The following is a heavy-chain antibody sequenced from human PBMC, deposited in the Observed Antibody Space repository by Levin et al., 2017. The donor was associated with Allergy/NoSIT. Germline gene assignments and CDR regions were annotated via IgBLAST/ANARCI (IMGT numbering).Heavy chain of an antibody. D-gene: IGHD3-16*01. CDR1: GGSISSGGHS. J-gene: IGHJ2*01. CDR2: IYDSGST. V-gene: IGHV4-30-2*01. Sequence: PSETLSLTCAVSGGSISSGGHSWSWIRQPPGKDLEWIGYIYDSGSTYYNPSLKSRVTISVDRSKNQFSLKLSSVTAADTAVYYCARGGSSPWSFDLWGRGTLVTVSS. CDR3: ARGGSSPWSFDL.